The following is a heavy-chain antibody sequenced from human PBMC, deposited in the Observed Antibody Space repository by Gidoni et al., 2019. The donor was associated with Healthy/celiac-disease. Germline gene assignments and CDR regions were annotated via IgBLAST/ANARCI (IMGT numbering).Heavy chain of an antibody. J-gene: IGHJ4*02. CDR1: GRSISISSSY. CDR2: IYYSGGT. D-gene: IGHD6-13*01. CDR3: ARQTTYSSSYKTIRKFYFDY. Sequence: QLQLQESGPGLVTPSETLSLTCTVSGRSISISSSYWGWIRMPTGKGLEWIGSIYYSGGTYDNPSLKSRVTISVDTSKNQFSLKLSSVTAADTAVYYCARQTTYSSSYKTIRKFYFDYWGQGTLVTVSS. V-gene: IGHV4-39*01.